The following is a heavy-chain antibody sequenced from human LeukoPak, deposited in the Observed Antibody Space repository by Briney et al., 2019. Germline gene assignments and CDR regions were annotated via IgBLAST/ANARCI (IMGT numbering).Heavy chain of an antibody. J-gene: IGHJ5*02. Sequence: GGSLRLSCAASGFTFSNYWMSWVRQAPGEGLEWVANIKQDGGDKDYVDSVKGRFTISRDNAKTSLYLQMNSLRAEDTAVYYCARGGVVVVNWFDPWGQGTLVTVSS. CDR3: ARGGVVVVNWFDP. CDR1: GFTFSNYW. V-gene: IGHV3-7*01. CDR2: IKQDGGDK. D-gene: IGHD2-21*01.